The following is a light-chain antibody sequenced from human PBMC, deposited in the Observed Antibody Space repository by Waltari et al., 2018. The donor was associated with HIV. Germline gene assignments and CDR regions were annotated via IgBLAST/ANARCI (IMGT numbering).Light chain of an antibody. CDR3: QQASSLPLT. CDR2: ASS. V-gene: IGKV1-12*01. CDR1: QSLCRW. J-gene: IGKJ4*01. Sequence: DIQMTQSPPSVSASVGDRVTITCRASQSLCRWLVWYQQTPGKAPKLLIYASSTLQGGVPSRFSGSGSGTSFTLTISSLQPEDFATYYCQQASSLPLTFGEGTKVEIK.